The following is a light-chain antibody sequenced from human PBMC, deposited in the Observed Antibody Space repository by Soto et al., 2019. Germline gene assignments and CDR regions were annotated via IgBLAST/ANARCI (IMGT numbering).Light chain of an antibody. Sequence: EIVLTQSPATLSLSPGERATLSCRASPSVTNYLAWYQQKPGLAPRLLISGASNRAAGIPDRFSGSGSGTDFTLTISRLEPEDFAVYYCQQYDSSPRTFGQGTKVDI. J-gene: IGKJ1*01. CDR3: QQYDSSPRT. CDR1: PSVTNY. V-gene: IGKV3-20*01. CDR2: GAS.